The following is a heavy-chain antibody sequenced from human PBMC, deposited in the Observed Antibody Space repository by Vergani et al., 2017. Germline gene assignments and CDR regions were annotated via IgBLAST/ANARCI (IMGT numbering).Heavy chain of an antibody. CDR1: GFTFSSYG. D-gene: IGHD1-26*01. CDR3: ARDGGQWGLDDC. V-gene: IGHV3-33*01. Sequence: QVQLVESGGGVVQPGRSLRLSCAASGFTFSSYGMHWVRQAPGKGLEWVAVIWYDGSNRYYADSVEGRFTISRDNSKNTLYLQMNSLRAEDTAVYYCARDGGQWGLDDCWGQGTLVTVSS. J-gene: IGHJ4*02. CDR2: IWYDGSNR.